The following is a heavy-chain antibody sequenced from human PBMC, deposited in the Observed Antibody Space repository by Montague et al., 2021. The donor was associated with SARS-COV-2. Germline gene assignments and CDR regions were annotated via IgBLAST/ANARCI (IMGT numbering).Heavy chain of an antibody. V-gene: IGHV4-39*01. Sequence: SETLSLTCTVSSGSISSSDYYWGWIRQPPGKGLEWIGNLYYSGNTYYNPSLKSRVTISIDTYQNMFSLKLNSVTAAETSVYYCAQRRIVLFVDSTGGWIDPWGHGTLVTVSS. CDR3: AQRRIVLFVDSTGGWIDP. J-gene: IGHJ5*02. CDR2: LYYSGNT. CDR1: SGSISSSDYY. D-gene: IGHD3-10*02.